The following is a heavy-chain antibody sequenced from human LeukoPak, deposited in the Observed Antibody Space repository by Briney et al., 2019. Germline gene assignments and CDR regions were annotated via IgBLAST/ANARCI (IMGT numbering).Heavy chain of an antibody. CDR2: IYYSGST. V-gene: IGHV4-30-4*08. CDR1: GGSISSGDYY. D-gene: IGHD6-19*01. J-gene: IGHJ5*02. Sequence: SQTLSLTCTVSGGSISSGDYYWSWIRQPPGKGLEWIGYIYYSGSTYYNPSLKSRVTMSVDTSKNQFSLKLSSVTAADTAVYYCARGSAVAGKSWFDPWGQGTLVTVSS. CDR3: ARGSAVAGKSWFDP.